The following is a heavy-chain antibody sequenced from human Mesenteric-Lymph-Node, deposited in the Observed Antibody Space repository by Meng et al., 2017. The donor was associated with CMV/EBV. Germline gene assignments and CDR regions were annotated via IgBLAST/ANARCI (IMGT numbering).Heavy chain of an antibody. V-gene: IGHV2-5*02. CDR1: GFSLSTSGVG. CDR2: IYWDDDK. D-gene: IGHD6-13*01. CDR3: AHSSGIAAAGPFYFDY. J-gene: IGHJ4*02. Sequence: QITLKESGPTLVKPTQTLTLTRTFSGFSLSTSGVGVGWIRQPPGKALEWLALIYWDDDKRYSPSLKSRLTITKDTPKNQVVLTMTNMDPVDTATYYCAHSSGIAAAGPFYFDYWGQGTLVTVSS.